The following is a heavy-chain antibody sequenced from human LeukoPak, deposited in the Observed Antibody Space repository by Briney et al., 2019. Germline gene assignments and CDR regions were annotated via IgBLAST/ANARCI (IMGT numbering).Heavy chain of an antibody. CDR1: GGSFSGYY. J-gene: IGHJ4*02. V-gene: IGHV4-34*01. D-gene: IGHD3-16*02. CDR3: ARGRYKYPSDY. CDR2: INHSGST. Sequence: KSSETLSLTCAVYGGSFSGYYWSWIRQPPGKGLEWIGEINHSGSTNYNPSLKSRVTISVDTSKNQFSLKLSSVTAADTAVYYCARGRYKYPSDYWGQGTLVTVSS.